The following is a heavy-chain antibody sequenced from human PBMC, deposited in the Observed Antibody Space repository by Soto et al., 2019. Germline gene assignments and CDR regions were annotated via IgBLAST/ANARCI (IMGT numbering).Heavy chain of an antibody. J-gene: IGHJ4*02. V-gene: IGHV3-30*18. CDR2: ISYDGSNK. CDR1: GFTFSSYG. CDR3: AKDSQWLGYSSSWYSY. Sequence: QVQLVESGGGVVQPGRSPRLSCAASGFTFSSYGMHWVRQAPGKGLEWVAVISYDGSNKYYADSVKGRFTISRDNSKNTLYLKMNSLRAEDTAVYYCAKDSQWLGYSSSWYSYWGQGTLVTVSS. D-gene: IGHD6-13*01.